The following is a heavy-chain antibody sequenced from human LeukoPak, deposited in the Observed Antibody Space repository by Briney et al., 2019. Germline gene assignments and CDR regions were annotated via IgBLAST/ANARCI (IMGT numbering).Heavy chain of an antibody. V-gene: IGHV4-61*05. D-gene: IGHD1-26*01. CDR3: AGHRSGSYSH. CDR1: GGSISSSDYY. Sequence: PSETLSLTCTLSGGSISSSDYYWGWIRQPPGKGLEWIGYISDSGSSNYNSSLKSRLTISLDTSKNQLSLNLSSVTAADTAVYYCAGHRSGSYSHWGQGILVTVSS. CDR2: ISDSGSS. J-gene: IGHJ4*02.